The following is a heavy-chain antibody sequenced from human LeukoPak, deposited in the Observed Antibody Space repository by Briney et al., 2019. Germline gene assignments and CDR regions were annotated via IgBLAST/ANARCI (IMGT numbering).Heavy chain of an antibody. CDR3: ARHQEGMVRGVLYYMDV. CDR1: GASISSSDRY. Sequence: SETLSLTCTVSGASISSSDRYWGWIRQPPGKGLEWIGSIYYSGITYHNPSLKSRVTISVDTSNNQFSLKMSSVTAADTAVYFCARHQEGMVRGVLYYMDVWGKRTTVIISS. D-gene: IGHD3-10*01. J-gene: IGHJ6*03. CDR2: IYYSGIT. V-gene: IGHV4-39*01.